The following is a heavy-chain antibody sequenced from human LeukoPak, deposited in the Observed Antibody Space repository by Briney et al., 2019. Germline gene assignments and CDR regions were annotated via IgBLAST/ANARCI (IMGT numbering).Heavy chain of an antibody. V-gene: IGHV3-23*01. CDR3: AKSWGFIAVAALDP. CDR1: GFTFTSYA. Sequence: GGSLRLSCAASGFTFTSYAMNWVRQAPGKGLEWVSAISGSGVSTYYADSVKGRFTISRDNSKNMLYLQMNSLRAEDTAVYYCAKSWGFIAVAALDPWGQGTLVTVSS. D-gene: IGHD6-19*01. J-gene: IGHJ5*02. CDR2: ISGSGVST.